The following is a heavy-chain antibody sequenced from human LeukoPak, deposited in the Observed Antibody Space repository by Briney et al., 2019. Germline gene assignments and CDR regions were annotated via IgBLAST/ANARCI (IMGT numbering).Heavy chain of an antibody. CDR1: GFTFSSYG. CDR3: AGDYSSGWSPRGDY. J-gene: IGHJ4*02. D-gene: IGHD6-19*01. V-gene: IGHV3-30*03. CDR2: ISYDGSNK. Sequence: PGGSLRLSCAASGFTFSSYGMHWVRQAPGKGLEWVAVISYDGSNKYYADSVKGRFTISRDNSKNTLYLQMNSLRAEDTAVYYCAGDYSSGWSPRGDYWGQGTLVTVSS.